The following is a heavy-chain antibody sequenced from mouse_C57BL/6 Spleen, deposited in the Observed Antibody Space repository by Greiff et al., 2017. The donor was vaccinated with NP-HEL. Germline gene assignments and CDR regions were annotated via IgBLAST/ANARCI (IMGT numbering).Heavy chain of an antibody. CDR3: ARELYYGYDVRYFDV. CDR1: GYSITSGYY. Sequence: DVQLVESGPGLVKPSQSLSLTCSVTGYSITSGYYWNWIRQFPGNKLEWMGYISYDGSNNYNPSLKNRISITRDTSKNQFFLKLNSVTTEDTATYYCARELYYGYDVRYFDVWGTRTTVTVSS. V-gene: IGHV3-6*01. D-gene: IGHD2-2*01. J-gene: IGHJ1*03. CDR2: ISYDGSN.